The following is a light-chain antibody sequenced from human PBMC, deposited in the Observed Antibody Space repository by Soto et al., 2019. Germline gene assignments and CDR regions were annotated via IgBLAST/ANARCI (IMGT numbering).Light chain of an antibody. CDR1: QLFSSN. Sequence: EIVMTQSASTLSVSPGESVTLSCRASQLFSSNLAWYQRRPGQAPRLLIYGSSTRATGVPPRFSGSGSGTEFTLTINSLQSEDFAVYYCQQYNNWPMWTFGQGTKVDIK. J-gene: IGKJ1*01. CDR2: GSS. V-gene: IGKV3-15*01. CDR3: QQYNNWPMWT.